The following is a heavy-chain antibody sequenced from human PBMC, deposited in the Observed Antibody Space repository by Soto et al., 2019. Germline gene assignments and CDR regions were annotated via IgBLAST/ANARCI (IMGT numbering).Heavy chain of an antibody. D-gene: IGHD6-19*01. CDR1: GFTFSSYG. CDR3: ARGPTQSPWLFHY. J-gene: IGHJ4*02. V-gene: IGHV3-33*01. CDR2: IWYDGSNK. Sequence: LRLSCAASGFTFSSYGMHWVRQAPGKGLEWVAVIWYDGSNKYYADSVKGRFTISRDNSKNTLYLQMNSLRAEDTAVYYCARGPTQSPWLFHYWGQGTLVTVSS.